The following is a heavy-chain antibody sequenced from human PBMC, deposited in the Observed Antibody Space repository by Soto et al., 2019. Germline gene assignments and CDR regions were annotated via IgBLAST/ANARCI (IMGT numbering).Heavy chain of an antibody. CDR2: IYQSGST. CDR3: ATNSYYSLGV. J-gene: IGHJ6*02. Sequence: QVQLQESGPGLVKPSGTLSLTCAVSSGSISSGHWWNWVRQPPGKGLEWIGEIYQSGSTHYNPSLXXRVTVSVDTSMNPFSLKLTSGTAADTAVYYCATNSYYSLGVWGQGTTVTVSS. V-gene: IGHV4-4*02. CDR1: SGSISSGHW.